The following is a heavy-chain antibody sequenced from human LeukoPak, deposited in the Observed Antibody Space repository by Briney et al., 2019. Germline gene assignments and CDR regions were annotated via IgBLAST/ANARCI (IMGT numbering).Heavy chain of an antibody. CDR1: GFRFSSFG. D-gene: IGHD2-2*01. Sequence: GGSLRLSSAASGFRFSSFGMYWVRQAPGKGLEWVAFIWYDGSNEYYADSVKGRFTISRDNSKNTLYLQMNSLRAEDTAVYYCARDQRYCSSSSCPWEPFDYWGTGTLVTVSS. V-gene: IGHV3-33*08. CDR2: IWYDGSNE. J-gene: IGHJ4*03. CDR3: ARDQRYCSSSSCPWEPFDY.